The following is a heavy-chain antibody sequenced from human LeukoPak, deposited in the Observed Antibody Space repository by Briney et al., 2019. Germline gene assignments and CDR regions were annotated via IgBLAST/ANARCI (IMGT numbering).Heavy chain of an antibody. V-gene: IGHV3-7*01. CDR2: IKEDGSEK. Sequence: GGSLRLSCAGSGFTFRNYWMNWVRQAPGKGLEWVANIKEDGSEKYYVDSVKGRFTVSRDNAKNSLYLQINSLRADDTAVYYCARGRPTVGTDYWGQGTLVTVSS. CDR1: GFTFRNYW. D-gene: IGHD1-26*01. CDR3: ARGRPTVGTDY. J-gene: IGHJ4*02.